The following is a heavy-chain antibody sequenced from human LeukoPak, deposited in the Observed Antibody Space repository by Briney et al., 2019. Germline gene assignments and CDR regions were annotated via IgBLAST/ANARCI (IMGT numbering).Heavy chain of an antibody. D-gene: IGHD3-3*01. CDR3: ARGQGDFWSGYYYYYYMDV. CDR1: GFTFSSYS. V-gene: IGHV3-48*04. Sequence: QPGGSLRLSCAASGFTFSSYSMNWVRQAPGKGLEWVSYISSSNGTIYNADSVTGRFTISRDNAKNSLYLQMNSLRAEDTALYYCARGQGDFWSGYYYYYYMDVWGKGTTVTVSS. J-gene: IGHJ6*03. CDR2: ISSSNGTI.